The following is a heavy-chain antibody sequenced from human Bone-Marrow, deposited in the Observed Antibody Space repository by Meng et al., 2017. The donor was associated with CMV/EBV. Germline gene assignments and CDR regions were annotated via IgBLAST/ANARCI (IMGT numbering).Heavy chain of an antibody. V-gene: IGHV3-23*01. CDR1: GSTFRGYA. J-gene: IGHJ4*02. D-gene: IGHD4-17*01. CDR3: AKDLTTVIIG. CDR2: ISGSGGST. Sequence: VAWLGAGGGFVLRGGSPRPSWAAFGSTFRGYAMRGVRQAPGRGRDGVSAISGSGGSTYYADSVKGRFTISRDNSKNTLYLQMNSLRAEDTAVYYCAKDLTTVIIGWGQGTLVTVSS.